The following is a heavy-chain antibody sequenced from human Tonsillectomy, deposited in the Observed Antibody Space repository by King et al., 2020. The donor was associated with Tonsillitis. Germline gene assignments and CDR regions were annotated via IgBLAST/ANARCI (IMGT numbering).Heavy chain of an antibody. V-gene: IGHV1-46*03. CDR2: INPSGGST. CDR3: ARERESIATADIDV. Sequence: QLVQSGAEVKKPGASVKAYCKASGYTFTSNYMNWVRQAPGKGLEWMGIINPSGGSTSYAPKFQGRVTMTRNKATSTGHMELSSLRSEDSAGYYCARERESIATADIDVCGKGTTGTVSS. D-gene: IGHD6-13*01. J-gene: IGHJ6*03. CDR1: GYTFTSNY.